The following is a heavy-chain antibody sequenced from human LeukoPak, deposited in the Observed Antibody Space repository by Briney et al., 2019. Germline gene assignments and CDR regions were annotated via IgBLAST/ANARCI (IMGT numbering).Heavy chain of an antibody. CDR2: IYTGGTT. J-gene: IGHJ4*02. CDR1: GFTVSSNY. CDR3: ARDFYGSGSYYGLNDY. D-gene: IGHD3-10*01. Sequence: GGSLRLSCAASGFTVSSNYMAWVRQAPGKGLEWVSIIYTGGTTYYADSVKGRFTISRDNAKNTLYLQMNSLRAEDTAVYYCARDFYGSGSYYGLNDYWGQGTLVTVSS. V-gene: IGHV3-53*01.